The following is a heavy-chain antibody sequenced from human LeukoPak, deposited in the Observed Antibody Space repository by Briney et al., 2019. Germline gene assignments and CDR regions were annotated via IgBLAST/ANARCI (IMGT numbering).Heavy chain of an antibody. Sequence: SETLSLTCTVSGGSMSSHYWSWIRQPPGKGLEWIGYIYYSGSTNYNPSLKSRVTISVDTSKNQFSLKLSSVTAADTAVYYCARAIRRVYYMDVWGKGTTVTVSS. CDR2: IYYSGST. CDR1: GGSMSSHY. J-gene: IGHJ6*03. V-gene: IGHV4-59*11. CDR3: ARAIRRVYYMDV.